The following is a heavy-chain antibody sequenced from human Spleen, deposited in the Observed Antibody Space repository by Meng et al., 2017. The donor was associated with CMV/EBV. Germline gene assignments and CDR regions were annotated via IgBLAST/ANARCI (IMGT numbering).Heavy chain of an antibody. Sequence: SLKISCAASGFIFDDFAMHWVRQAPGKGLEWISCISWNSAITGYADSVKGRFTISRDNAKNSLYLQMNSLRADDTAVYYCARDPRGDGGVTFDYWGQGILVTVSS. CDR2: ISWNSAIT. J-gene: IGHJ4*02. V-gene: IGHV3-9*01. CDR1: GFIFDDFA. D-gene: IGHD5-24*01. CDR3: ARDPRGDGGVTFDY.